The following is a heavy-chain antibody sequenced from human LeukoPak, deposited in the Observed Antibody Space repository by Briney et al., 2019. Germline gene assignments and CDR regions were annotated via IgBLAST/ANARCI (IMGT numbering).Heavy chain of an antibody. J-gene: IGHJ4*02. CDR2: ISGSGGST. CDR3: AKGDGGVYYDFWSGLDY. CDR1: GFTFSNYA. D-gene: IGHD3-3*01. V-gene: IGHV3-23*01. Sequence: PGRSLRLSCAVSGFTFSNYAMHWVRQAPGKGLEWVSAISGSGGSTYYADSVKGRFTISRDNSKNTLYLQMNSLRAEDTAVYYCAKGDGGVYYDFWSGLDYWGQGTLVTVSS.